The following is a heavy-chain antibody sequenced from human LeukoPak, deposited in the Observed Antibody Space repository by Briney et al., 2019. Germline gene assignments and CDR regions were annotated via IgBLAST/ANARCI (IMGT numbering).Heavy chain of an antibody. Sequence: PGGSLRLSCAASGFSFGSYAMGWTRQAPGRGLEWVSAISGSGSHANYAESVKGRFTISRDNSKNTLYLQMHSLIAADTAVYYCGSGPVGTTVPWGQGTLVTVSS. D-gene: IGHD1-1*01. J-gene: IGHJ5*02. CDR3: GSGPVGTTVP. CDR1: GFSFGSYA. V-gene: IGHV3-23*01. CDR2: ISGSGSHA.